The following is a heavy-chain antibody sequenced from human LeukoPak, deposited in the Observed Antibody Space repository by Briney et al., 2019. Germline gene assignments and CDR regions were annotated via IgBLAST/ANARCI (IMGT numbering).Heavy chain of an antibody. J-gene: IGHJ4*02. Sequence: SETLSLTCTVSGDSISTYYWSWLRQPPGKGLEWIGYIYHSGSTKYNPSLKSRVTISVDTSKKQFSLKLSSVTAADTAVYYCARDGYGGVDYWGQGTLVTVSS. D-gene: IGHD3-10*01. V-gene: IGHV4-59*01. CDR3: ARDGYGGVDY. CDR1: GDSISTYY. CDR2: IYHSGST.